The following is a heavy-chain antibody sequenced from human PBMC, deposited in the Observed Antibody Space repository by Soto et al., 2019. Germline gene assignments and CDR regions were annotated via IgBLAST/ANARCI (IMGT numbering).Heavy chain of an antibody. CDR1: GFTFSIFG. CDR3: AKSMAVAFPGFYGLDV. J-gene: IGHJ6*02. V-gene: IGHV3-30*18. CDR2: ISYDGSRT. Sequence: QVQLVESGGGVVQPGRSLRLSCAASGFTFSIFGMHWVRQAPGKGLEWVAVISYDGSRTYYRASVKGRFTISRDSSKNTLYLQMNSLRAEDTAVYYCAKSMAVAFPGFYGLDVWGQGTTVTVSS. D-gene: IGHD6-19*01.